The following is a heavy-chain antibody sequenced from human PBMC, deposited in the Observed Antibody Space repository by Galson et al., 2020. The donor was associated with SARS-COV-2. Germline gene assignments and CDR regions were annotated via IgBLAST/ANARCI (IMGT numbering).Heavy chain of an antibody. CDR1: GYSVSTTNY. V-gene: IGHV4-38-2*01. CDR2: IYPNGRT. Sequence: SETLSLTCAVSGYSVSTTNYRGWVRLAPGKGLEWIGSIYPNGRTYYNPSLERRVTISVDTSRNQFSLTLASVTAADTAFYYCARQGVNMIVLVTVPGWFFDLWGRGTLVTVSS. J-gene: IGHJ2*01. D-gene: IGHD2-21*02. CDR3: ARQGVNMIVLVTVPGWFFDL.